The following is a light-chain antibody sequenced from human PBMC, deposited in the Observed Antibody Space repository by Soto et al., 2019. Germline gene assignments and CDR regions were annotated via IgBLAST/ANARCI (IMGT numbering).Light chain of an antibody. J-gene: IGLJ1*01. CDR1: SSDVGGHNS. CDR2: DVS. V-gene: IGLV2-14*01. CDR3: SSFTSSVTYV. Sequence: QSVLTQPASVSGSPGQSITISCTGTSSDVGGHNSVSWYRQDPGKAPKLMIYDVSNRPSGVSDRLSGSKSGNTASLTISGLQIEDEADYSCSSFTSSVTYVFGTGTKVTVL.